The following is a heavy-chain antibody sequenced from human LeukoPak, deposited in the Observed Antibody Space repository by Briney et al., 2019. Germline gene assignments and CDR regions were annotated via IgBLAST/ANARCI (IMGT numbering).Heavy chain of an antibody. Sequence: ASVKVSCKASGYTFTGYYIHWVRQAPGQGLEWMGWINPNSGGTNYAQKFQGRVTMTRDTSISTAYMELSRLRSDDTAVYYCARTMVRGVITPGYWGQGTLVTVSS. V-gene: IGHV1-2*02. CDR3: ARTMVRGVITPGY. CDR2: INPNSGGT. D-gene: IGHD3-10*01. CDR1: GYTFTGYY. J-gene: IGHJ4*02.